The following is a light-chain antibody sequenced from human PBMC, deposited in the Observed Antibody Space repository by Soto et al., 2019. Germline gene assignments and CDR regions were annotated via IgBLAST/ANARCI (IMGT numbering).Light chain of an antibody. V-gene: IGKV3-15*01. Sequence: EIVMTQSPATLSVSPGERATLSCRASQSVSSTLAWYQQKPGQAPRLLVYGASTRATGIPARFSGSGSGTEFTLTISSLQSEEFAGYYCQQYNNWPWTLGQGTK. CDR2: GAS. J-gene: IGKJ1*01. CDR1: QSVSST. CDR3: QQYNNWPWT.